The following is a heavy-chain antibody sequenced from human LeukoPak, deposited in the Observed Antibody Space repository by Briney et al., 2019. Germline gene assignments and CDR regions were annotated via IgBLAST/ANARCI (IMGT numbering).Heavy chain of an antibody. V-gene: IGHV4-34*01. Sequence: SETLSLTCAVYGGSFSGYYWSWIRQPPGKGLEWIGEINHSGSTNYNPSLKSRVTISVDTSKNQFSLKLSSVTAADTAVYYCAGSRRPALDYWGQGTLVTVSS. CDR1: GGSFSGYY. J-gene: IGHJ4*02. CDR3: AGSRRPALDY. CDR2: INHSGST. D-gene: IGHD1-1*01.